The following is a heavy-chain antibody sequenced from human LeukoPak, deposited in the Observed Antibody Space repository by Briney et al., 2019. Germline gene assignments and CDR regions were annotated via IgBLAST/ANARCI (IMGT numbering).Heavy chain of an antibody. V-gene: IGHV4-38-2*02. Sequence: PSETLSLTCTVSGYRLSSGYHWGWIRQTPGKGLEWLGSIDYSGSIYDNPSLRSRVTISLDTSKNQVYLKVISVTAADTAVYYCVRSEIDDYSKYWGQGTLVIVSS. J-gene: IGHJ4*02. CDR1: GYRLSSGYH. CDR2: IDYSGSI. D-gene: IGHD4-11*01. CDR3: VRSEIDDYSKY.